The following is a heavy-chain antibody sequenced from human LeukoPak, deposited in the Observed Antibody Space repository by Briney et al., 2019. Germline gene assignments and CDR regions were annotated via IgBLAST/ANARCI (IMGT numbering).Heavy chain of an antibody. V-gene: IGHV3-7*01. D-gene: IGHD2-2*01. J-gene: IGHJ6*02. CDR2: INLDGSEK. CDR3: AREGVVPAARGGGGPKDYYYYYGMDV. CDR1: GFTFSRYW. Sequence: GGSLRLSCAASGFTFSRYWMSWVRQAPGKGLEWVANINLDGSEKYYVDSVKGRFTISRDNAKNSLYLQMNSLRAEDTAVYYRAREGVVPAARGGGGPKDYYYYYGMDVWGQGTTVTVSS.